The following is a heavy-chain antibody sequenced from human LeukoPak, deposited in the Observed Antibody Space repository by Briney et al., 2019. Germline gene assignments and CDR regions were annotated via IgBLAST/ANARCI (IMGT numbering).Heavy chain of an antibody. CDR2: IIPIFGTA. CDR3: ARLFSSSGWYGRVDY. J-gene: IGHJ4*02. CDR1: GGTFSSYA. Sequence: SVKVSCKASGGTFSSYAISWVRQAPGQGLEWMGGIIPIFGTANYAQKFQGRVTITADESTSTAYMELSSLRSEDTAVYYCARLFSSSGWYGRVDYWGQGTLVTVSS. D-gene: IGHD6-19*01. V-gene: IGHV1-69*13.